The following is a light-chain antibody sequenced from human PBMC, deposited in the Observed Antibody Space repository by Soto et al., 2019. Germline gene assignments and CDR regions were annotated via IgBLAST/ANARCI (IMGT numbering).Light chain of an antibody. J-gene: IGLJ1*01. CDR2: EVS. CDR3: SSHTTSNTRV. Sequence: QSALTQPASVAGFPGQSSTISCNGTSSDVGAYNYVSWYQQHPGKAPKLIIYEVSNRPSGVSWRFSGSKSGNTASLTISGLQSEDEADYYCSSHTTSNTRVFGTGPRSPS. CDR1: SSDVGAYNY. V-gene: IGLV2-14*01.